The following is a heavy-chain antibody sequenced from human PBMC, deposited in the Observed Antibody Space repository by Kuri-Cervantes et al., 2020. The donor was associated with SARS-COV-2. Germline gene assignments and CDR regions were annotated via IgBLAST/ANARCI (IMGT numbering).Heavy chain of an antibody. D-gene: IGHD3-22*01. V-gene: IGHV1-69*13. CDR2: IIPIFGTA. J-gene: IGHJ4*02. CDR3: AGAPKYYYDSSGYYYDDYFDY. CDR1: GGTFSSYA. Sequence: SVKVSCKASGGTFSSYAISWVRQAPGQGLEWMGGIIPIFGTANYAQKFQGRVTITADESTSTAYMELSSLRSEDTAVYYCAGAPKYYYDSSGYYYDDYFDYWGQGTLVTVSS.